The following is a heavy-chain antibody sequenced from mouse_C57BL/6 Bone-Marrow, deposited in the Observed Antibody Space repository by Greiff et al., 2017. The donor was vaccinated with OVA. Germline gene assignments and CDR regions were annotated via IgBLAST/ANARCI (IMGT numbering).Heavy chain of an antibody. CDR1: GYTFTSYW. Sequence: QVQLQQPGAELVRPGSSVKLSCKASGYTFTSYWKDWVKQRPGQGLEWIGNIYPSDSETHYNQKFKDKATLTVDKSSSTAYMQLSSLTSEDSAVYYCARSLYYYGSSDAYWGQGTLDTVSA. J-gene: IGHJ3*01. V-gene: IGHV1-61*01. D-gene: IGHD1-1*01. CDR3: ARSLYYYGSSDAY. CDR2: IYPSDSET.